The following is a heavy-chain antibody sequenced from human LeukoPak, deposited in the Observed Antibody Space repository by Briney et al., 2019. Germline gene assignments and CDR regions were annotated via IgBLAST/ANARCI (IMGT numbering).Heavy chain of an antibody. V-gene: IGHV1-46*01. J-gene: IGHJ6*02. CDR1: GYTFTSYY. CDR2: INPSGGST. Sequence: GASVKVSCKASGYTFTSYYMHWVRQAPGQGLEWMGIINPSGGSTSYAQKFQGRVTITADESTSTAYMELSSLRSEDTAVYYCAKDIVVVPAAFSYYYYYGMDVWGQGTTVTVSS. D-gene: IGHD2-2*01. CDR3: AKDIVVVPAAFSYYYYYGMDV.